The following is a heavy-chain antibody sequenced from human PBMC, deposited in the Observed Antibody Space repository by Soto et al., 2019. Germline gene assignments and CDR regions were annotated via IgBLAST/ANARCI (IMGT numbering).Heavy chain of an antibody. J-gene: IGHJ6*02. CDR2: IIPIFGTA. V-gene: IGHV1-69*01. CDR1: GGTFSSYA. CDR3: ARGPRGNWNPWNGMDV. Sequence: QVQLVQSGAEVKKPGSSVKVSCKASGGTFSSYAIGWVRQAPGQGLEWMGGIIPIFGTANYAQKFQGRVTITADESTSTAYMELSSLRSEDTAVYYCARGPRGNWNPWNGMDVWGQGTTVTVSS. D-gene: IGHD1-20*01.